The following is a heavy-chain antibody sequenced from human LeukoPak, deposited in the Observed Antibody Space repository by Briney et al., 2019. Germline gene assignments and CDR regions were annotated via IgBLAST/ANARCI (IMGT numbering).Heavy chain of an antibody. CDR2: ISGSGGST. V-gene: IGHV3-23*01. D-gene: IGHD3-10*01. CDR1: GFTFSSYA. Sequence: GGSLRLSCAASGFTFSSYAMSWVRQAPGKGLEWVSAISGSGGSTYYADSVKGRFTISRDNSKNTLYLQMNSLRAEDTAVYYCAKLDHNYYGSGSPSGRYFDYWGQGTLVTVS. CDR3: AKLDHNYYGSGSPSGRYFDY. J-gene: IGHJ4*02.